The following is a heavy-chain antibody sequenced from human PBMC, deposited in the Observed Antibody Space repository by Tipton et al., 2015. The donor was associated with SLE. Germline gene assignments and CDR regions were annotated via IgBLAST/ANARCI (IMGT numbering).Heavy chain of an antibody. CDR2: IVPLIGTT. J-gene: IGHJ5*02. Sequence: QVQLVQSGAEVEKPGSSVKVSCKASGGTFSRSAICWVRPAPRQGLEWMGVIVPLIGTTNYAQKFQGRVRITADKFTNTAYMELSSLRSEDTALYYCARAFPPNHWGQGTLVTVSS. CDR3: ARAFPPNH. V-gene: IGHV1-69*06. CDR1: GGTFSRSA.